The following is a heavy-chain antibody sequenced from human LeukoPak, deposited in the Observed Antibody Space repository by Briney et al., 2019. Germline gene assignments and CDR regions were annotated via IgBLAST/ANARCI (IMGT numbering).Heavy chain of an antibody. Sequence: SETLSLTCAVSGGSISSGGYSWSWIRQPPGKGLEWIGYIYHSGSTYYNPSLKSRVTISVDRSKNQFSLKLSSVTAADTAVYYCARGYIYYFDYWGQGTLVTVSS. D-gene: IGHD2-2*02. V-gene: IGHV4-30-2*01. CDR1: GGSISSGGYS. J-gene: IGHJ4*02. CDR2: IYHSGST. CDR3: ARGYIYYFDY.